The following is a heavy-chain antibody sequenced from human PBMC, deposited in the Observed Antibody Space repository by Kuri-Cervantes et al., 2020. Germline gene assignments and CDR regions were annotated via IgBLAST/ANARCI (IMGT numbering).Heavy chain of an antibody. CDR3: ARGPNSSSWGWAFDI. J-gene: IGHJ3*02. CDR2: INHSGST. D-gene: IGHD6-13*01. Sequence: SQTLSLTCAASGFTFTSYAMNWVRQPPGKGLEWIGEINHSGSTNYNPSLKSRVTISVDTSKNQFSLKLSSVTAADTAVYYCARGPNSSSWGWAFDIWGQGTTVTVSS. CDR1: GFTFTSYA. V-gene: IGHV4-34*01.